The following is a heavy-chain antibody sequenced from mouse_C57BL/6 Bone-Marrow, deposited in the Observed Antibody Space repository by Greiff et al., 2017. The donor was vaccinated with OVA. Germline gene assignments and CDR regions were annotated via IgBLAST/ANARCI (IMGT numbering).Heavy chain of an antibody. V-gene: IGHV1-50*01. CDR3: ARQTY. CDR1: GYTFTSYW. J-gene: IGHJ3*01. Sequence: QVQLQQPGAELVKPGASVKLSCKASGYTFTSYWMQWVKQRPGQGLEWIGEIDPSDSYTNYNQKFKGKATLTVDTSSSTAYMQLSSLTSEDSAVYYCARQTYGGQGTLVTVSA. CDR2: IDPSDSYT.